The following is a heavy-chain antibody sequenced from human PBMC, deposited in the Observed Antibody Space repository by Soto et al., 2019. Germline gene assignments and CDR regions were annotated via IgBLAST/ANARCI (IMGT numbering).Heavy chain of an antibody. V-gene: IGHV5-10-1*01. CDR3: ARQASTIFGVVKDYYYYYGMDV. CDR1: GYSFTTYW. D-gene: IGHD3-3*01. Sequence: HGESLKISCQASGYSFTTYWISWVRQMPGKGLECMGRIDPTDSYTDYGPSFEGHVTMSVDRSINTAYLEWSSLKASDSAMYYCARQASTIFGVVKDYYYYYGMDVWGQGTTVTVSS. J-gene: IGHJ6*02. CDR2: IDPTDSYT.